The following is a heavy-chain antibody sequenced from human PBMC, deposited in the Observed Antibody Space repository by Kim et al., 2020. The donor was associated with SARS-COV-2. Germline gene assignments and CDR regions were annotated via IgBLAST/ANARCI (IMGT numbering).Heavy chain of an antibody. V-gene: IGHV3-23*01. Sequence: YYAESVKGRFTISRDNSKTTVYLEMDSLKAEDTGVYYCTKDGGSGWSTDYWGQGTLVTVSS. CDR3: TKDGGSGWSTDY. J-gene: IGHJ4*02. D-gene: IGHD6-19*01.